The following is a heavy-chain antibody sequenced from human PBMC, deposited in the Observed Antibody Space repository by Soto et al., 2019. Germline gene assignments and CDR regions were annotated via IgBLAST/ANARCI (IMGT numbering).Heavy chain of an antibody. V-gene: IGHV4-59*01. J-gene: IGHJ4*02. CDR1: GASIISYY. D-gene: IGHD6-19*01. CDR3: ARDYSGASTFDY. Sequence: SETLSLTCTVSGASIISYYWTWIRQPPGKGLEWIGYIYYSGGTNYNPSLKSRVTISIDTSKNQFSLKLSSVTAADTAVYYCARDYSGASTFDYWGQGTLVTVSS. CDR2: IYYSGGT.